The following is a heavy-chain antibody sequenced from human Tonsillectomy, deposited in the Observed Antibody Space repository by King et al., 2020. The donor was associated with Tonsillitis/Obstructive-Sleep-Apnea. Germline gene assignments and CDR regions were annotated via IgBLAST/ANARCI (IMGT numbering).Heavy chain of an antibody. J-gene: IGHJ4*02. CDR3: AVTTDYGDYVLGY. V-gene: IGHV3-23*04. D-gene: IGHD4-17*01. Sequence: VQLVESGGGLVQPVGSLRLSCAVSGFTFSDYAMSWVRQAPGKGLEWVSTVSGSGRSTYYGESVKGRFTISRDNSKNTLCLQMNSLRAEDTAVYYCAVTTDYGDYVLGYWGQGTLVTVSS. CDR1: GFTFSDYA. CDR2: VSGSGRST.